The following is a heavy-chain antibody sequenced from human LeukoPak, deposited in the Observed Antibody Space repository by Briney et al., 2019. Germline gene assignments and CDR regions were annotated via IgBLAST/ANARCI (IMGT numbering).Heavy chain of an antibody. CDR3: AREETHHVYYGMDV. J-gene: IGHJ6*02. CDR1: GYTFTSYG. V-gene: IGHV1-18*01. CDR2: ISAYNGNT. Sequence: GASVKVSCKASGYTFTSYGISWVRQAPGQGLEWMGLISAYNGNTNYAQKVQGRVTMTTDTSTSTAYMELRSLRSDDTAVYYCAREETHHVYYGMDVWGQGTMVTVSS. D-gene: IGHD1-14*01.